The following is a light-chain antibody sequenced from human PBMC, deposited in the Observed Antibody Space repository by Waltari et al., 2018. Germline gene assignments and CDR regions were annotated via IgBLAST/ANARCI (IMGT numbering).Light chain of an antibody. J-gene: IGLJ3*02. CDR2: DVK. Sequence: QSALTPPRSVSGSTGPSITISCTGSSSDVGLYDYLSWYQHQPGKAPKLIIYDVKKRPSGVPSRFSGSQSGNTASLTISGLQAEDEADYYCWSFAGRYTWVFGGGTKLSVL. CDR3: WSFAGRYTWV. V-gene: IGLV2-11*01. CDR1: SSDVGLYDY.